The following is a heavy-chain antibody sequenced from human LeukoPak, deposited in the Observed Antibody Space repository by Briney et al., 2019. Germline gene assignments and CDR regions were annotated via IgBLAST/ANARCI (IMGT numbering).Heavy chain of an antibody. CDR1: GFTLSSLA. Sequence: PGGSQRLSCAASGFTLSSLAMHWVRQAPGKGLEWVSSSGTRSGTKYYADLVMGRFTISRDSAMNSVSLQINSLRAEDTAVYYCLLQMTYGELSDPDFRGQGTLVTVSS. CDR3: LLQMTYGELSDPDF. CDR2: SGTRSGTK. D-gene: IGHD3-16*02. J-gene: IGHJ4*02. V-gene: IGHV3-21*01.